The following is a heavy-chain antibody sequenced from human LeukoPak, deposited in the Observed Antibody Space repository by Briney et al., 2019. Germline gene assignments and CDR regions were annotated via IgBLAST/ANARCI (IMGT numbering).Heavy chain of an antibody. Sequence: SETLSLTCTVSGGSISSYYWSWIRQPPGKGLEWIGYVYYSGSTNYNPSLKSRVTISVDTSKNQFSLKLSSVTAADTAVYYCARERYGSGSYYTDYWGQGTLVTVSS. CDR1: GGSISSYY. V-gene: IGHV4-59*01. CDR2: VYYSGST. D-gene: IGHD3-10*01. CDR3: ARERYGSGSYYTDY. J-gene: IGHJ4*02.